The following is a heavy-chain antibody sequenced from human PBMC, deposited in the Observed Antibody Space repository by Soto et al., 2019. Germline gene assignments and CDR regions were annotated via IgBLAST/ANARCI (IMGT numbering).Heavy chain of an antibody. J-gene: IGHJ5*02. D-gene: IGHD3-3*01. CDR3: ARDSYEQAGFFWFDP. Sequence: LRLSCAASGFTFSSYAMHWVRQAPGKGLEWVAVISYDGSNKYYADSVKGRFTISKDNSKNTLYLQMNSLRAEDTAMYYCARDSYEQAGFFWFDPWGPGTLVTVS. CDR1: GFTFSSYA. V-gene: IGHV3-30*14. CDR2: ISYDGSNK.